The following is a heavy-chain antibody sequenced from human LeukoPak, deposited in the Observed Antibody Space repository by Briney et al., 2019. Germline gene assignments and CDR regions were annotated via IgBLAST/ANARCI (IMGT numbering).Heavy chain of an antibody. CDR3: ATTGSGSYYDY. Sequence: GGSLRLSCAASGFSFSSSWMHWVRQVPGKGLEWVSRISDDETSTTYAESVKGRFTISRDNAKNTLFLQMNSLRAEDTAVYYCATTGSGSYYDYWGQGTLVTVSS. CDR2: ISDDETST. CDR1: GFSFSSSW. J-gene: IGHJ4*02. D-gene: IGHD1-26*01. V-gene: IGHV3-74*01.